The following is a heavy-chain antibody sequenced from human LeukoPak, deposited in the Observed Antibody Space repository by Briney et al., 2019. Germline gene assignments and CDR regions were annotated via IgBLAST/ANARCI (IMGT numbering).Heavy chain of an antibody. CDR2: ISSSSSYI. Sequence: GGSLRLSCAASGFTFDDYAMHWVRQAPGKGLEWVSSISSSSSYIYYADSVKGRFTISRDNAKNSLYLQMNSLRAEDTAVYYCARDRATDCSSTSCYTFDAFDIWGQGTMVTVSS. D-gene: IGHD2-2*02. J-gene: IGHJ3*02. CDR1: GFTFDDYA. V-gene: IGHV3-21*01. CDR3: ARDRATDCSSTSCYTFDAFDI.